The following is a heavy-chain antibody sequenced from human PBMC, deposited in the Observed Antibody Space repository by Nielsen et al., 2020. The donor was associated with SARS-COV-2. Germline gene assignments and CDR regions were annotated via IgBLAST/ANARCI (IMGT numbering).Heavy chain of an antibody. V-gene: IGHV1-8*03. Sequence: ASVKVSCKASGGTFSSYAINWVRQATGQGLEWMGWMNPNSGNTGYAQKFQGRVTITADESTSTAYMELSSLRSEDTAVYYCARDHLWGYCSSTSCYVGGFGYWGQGTLVTVSS. J-gene: IGHJ4*02. D-gene: IGHD2-2*01. CDR1: GGTFSSYA. CDR3: ARDHLWGYCSSTSCYVGGFGY. CDR2: MNPNSGNT.